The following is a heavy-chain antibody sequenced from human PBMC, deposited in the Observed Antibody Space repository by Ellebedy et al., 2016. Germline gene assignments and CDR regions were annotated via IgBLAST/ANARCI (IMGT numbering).Heavy chain of an antibody. D-gene: IGHD4-17*01. V-gene: IGHV3-7*01. J-gene: IGHJ3*02. CDR2: IKQDGSEK. CDR3: ARDPLRGAFDI. CDR1: GFTFSSYW. Sequence: GESLKISXAASGFTFSSYWMSWVRQAPGKGLEWVANIKQDGSEKYYVDSVKGRFTISRDNAKNSLYLQMNSLRAEDTAVYYCARDPLRGAFDIWGQGTMVTVSS.